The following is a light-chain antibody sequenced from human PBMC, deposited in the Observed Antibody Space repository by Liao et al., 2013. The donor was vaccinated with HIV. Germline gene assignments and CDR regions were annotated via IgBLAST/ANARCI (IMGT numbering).Light chain of an antibody. CDR3: QVWDSSSDHPV. V-gene: IGLV3-21*04. J-gene: IGLJ3*02. Sequence: SYELTQAPSVSVAPGKTASIACEGDNIVSKSVHWFQQKPGQAPVLVIYYDSDRPSGIPERFSGSNSGNTATLTISRVEAGDEADYYCQVWDSSSDHPVFGGGTKLTVL. CDR1: NIVSKS. CDR2: YDS.